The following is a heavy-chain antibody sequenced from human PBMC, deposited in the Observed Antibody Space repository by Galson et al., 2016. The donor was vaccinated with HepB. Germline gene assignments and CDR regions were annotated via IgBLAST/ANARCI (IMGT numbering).Heavy chain of an antibody. CDR1: GFTFSTYA. Sequence: SLRLSCAASGFTFSTYAMRWVRQAPGKGLEWVSGISGTDGRTLYADSVKGRFTISRDNSKNTLYLQMNSLRADDTAVYYCARNMYGAATNYIGDVFDIWGQGTMVTVSS. V-gene: IGHV3-23*01. CDR3: ARNMYGAATNYIGDVFDI. D-gene: IGHD3-10*01. J-gene: IGHJ3*02. CDR2: ISGTDGRT.